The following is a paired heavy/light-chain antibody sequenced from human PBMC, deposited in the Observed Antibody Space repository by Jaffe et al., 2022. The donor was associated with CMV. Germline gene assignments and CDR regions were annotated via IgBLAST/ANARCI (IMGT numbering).Light chain of an antibody. CDR1: SSDVGGYNY. V-gene: IGLV2-11*01. Sequence: QSALTQPRSVSGSPGQSVTISCTGTSSDVGGYNYVSWYQQHPGKAPKLMIYDVSKRPSGVPDRFSGSKSGNTASLTISGLQAEDEADYYCCSYAGSEEVFGGGTKLTVL. CDR2: DVS. J-gene: IGLJ3*02. CDR3: CSYAGSEEV.
Heavy chain of an antibody. Sequence: QLQLQESGPGLVKPSETLSLTCTVSGGSISSSSYYWGWIRQPPGKGLEWIGSIYYSGSTYYNPSLKSRVTISVDTSKNQFSLKLSSVTAADTAVYYCARRPDYGDYEVGDYYYYYYMDVWGKGTTVTVSS. CDR2: IYYSGST. D-gene: IGHD4-17*01. V-gene: IGHV4-39*01. J-gene: IGHJ6*03. CDR1: GGSISSSSYY. CDR3: ARRPDYGDYEVGDYYYYYYMDV.